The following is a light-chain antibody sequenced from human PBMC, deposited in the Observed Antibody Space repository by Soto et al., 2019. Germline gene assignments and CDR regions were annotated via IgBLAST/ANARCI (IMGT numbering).Light chain of an antibody. CDR3: QQYNNWPHS. CDR2: GAS. V-gene: IGKV3-15*01. J-gene: IGKJ2*01. CDR1: QSVGSD. Sequence: EIVMTQSPATLSVSPGARVTLSCRASQSVGSDLAWYLQKPGQAPSLLVYGASTRATGMPARFSGSGSGTEFTLTISSLHSEDFAVYYWQQYNNWPHSFGQGTKLEIK.